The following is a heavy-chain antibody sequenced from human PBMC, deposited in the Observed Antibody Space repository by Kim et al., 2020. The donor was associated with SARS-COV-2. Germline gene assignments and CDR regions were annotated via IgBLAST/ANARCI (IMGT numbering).Heavy chain of an antibody. CDR3: AREGGYDILTGIIGGDGAFDI. CDR1: GFTFSSYW. Sequence: GGSLRLSCAASGFTFSSYWMSWVRQAPGKGLEWVANIKQDGSEKYYVDSVKGRFTISRDNAKNSLYLQMNSLRAEDTAVYYCAREGGYDILTGIIGGDGAFDIWGQGTMVTVSS. D-gene: IGHD3-9*01. J-gene: IGHJ3*02. CDR2: IKQDGSEK. V-gene: IGHV3-7*01.